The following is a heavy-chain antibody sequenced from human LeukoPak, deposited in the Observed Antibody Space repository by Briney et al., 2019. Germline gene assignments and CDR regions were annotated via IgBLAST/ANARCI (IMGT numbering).Heavy chain of an antibody. CDR1: GFTFSSYA. CDR2: ISYDGSNK. D-gene: IGHD1-26*01. CDR3: AKDDGAQGAFDY. Sequence: QTGRSLRLSCAASGFTFSSYAMHWVRQAPGKGLEWVAVISYDGSNKYYADSVKGRFTISRDNSKNTLYLQMNGLRAEDTAVYYCAKDDGAQGAFDYWGQGTLVTVSS. V-gene: IGHV3-30*04. J-gene: IGHJ4*02.